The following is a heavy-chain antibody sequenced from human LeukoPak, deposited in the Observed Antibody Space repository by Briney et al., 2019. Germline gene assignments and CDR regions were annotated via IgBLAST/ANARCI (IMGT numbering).Heavy chain of an antibody. Sequence: SETLSLTCAVYGGSFSGYYWSWIRQPPRKGLEWIGEINESGSTNYNPSLKGRVTMSVDTSKNQFSLKLNSVTAADTAVYYCARRAASAIVYYYFYMDVWGKGTTVTVSS. CDR2: INESGST. J-gene: IGHJ6*03. CDR3: ARRAASAIVYYYFYMDV. D-gene: IGHD2-2*02. V-gene: IGHV4-34*01. CDR1: GGSFSGYY.